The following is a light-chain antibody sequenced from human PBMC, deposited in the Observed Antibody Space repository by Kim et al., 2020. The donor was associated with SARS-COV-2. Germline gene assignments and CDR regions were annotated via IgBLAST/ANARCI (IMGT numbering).Light chain of an antibody. V-gene: IGLV2-23*02. J-gene: IGLJ1*01. CDR3: CSYAGSSTPYV. Sequence: SELTQPASVSGSPGQSITISCTGTSSDVGSYNLVSWYQQHPGKAPELMIYEVSKRPSGVSNRFSGSKSGNTASLTISGLQAEDEADYYCCSYAGSSTPYVFGTGTKVTVL. CDR1: SSDVGSYNL. CDR2: EVS.